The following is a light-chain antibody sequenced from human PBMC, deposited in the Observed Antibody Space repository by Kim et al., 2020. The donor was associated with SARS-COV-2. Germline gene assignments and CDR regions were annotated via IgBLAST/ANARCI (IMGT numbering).Light chain of an antibody. Sequence: ALGQTVRITCQGYNLRTYYASWYQQKPGQAPVLVIFGKNNRPSGIPDRFSGSSSGNTASLTITGAQAEDEADYYCKSRDSSGNLLVFGGGTQLTVL. J-gene: IGLJ2*01. V-gene: IGLV3-19*01. CDR1: NLRTYY. CDR3: KSRDSSGNLLV. CDR2: GKN.